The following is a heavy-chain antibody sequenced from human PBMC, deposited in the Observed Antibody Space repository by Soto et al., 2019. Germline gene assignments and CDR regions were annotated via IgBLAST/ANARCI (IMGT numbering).Heavy chain of an antibody. CDR3: TRGPYRNWFDP. D-gene: IGHD5-12*01. CDR1: GGSISSGGYY. CDR2: IYYSGST. V-gene: IGHV4-31*03. J-gene: IGHJ5*02. Sequence: PSETLSLTCTVSGGSISSGGYYWSWIRQHPGKGLEWIGYIYYSGSTYYNPSLKSRATISVDTSKNQFSLKLSSVTAADTAVYYCTRGPYRNWFDPWGQGTLVTVSS.